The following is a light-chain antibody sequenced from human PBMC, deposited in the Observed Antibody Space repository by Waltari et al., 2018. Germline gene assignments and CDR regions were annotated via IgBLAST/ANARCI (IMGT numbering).Light chain of an antibody. CDR1: QSIGTS. V-gene: IGKV1-39*01. CDR3: QQTYSTLWT. Sequence: DIQMTQSPSSLSASVGDRVTITCRTSQSIGTSLNWYQQTPGQAPKLLIYAASSFQGGVPSRFSGSGSGTDVTLTISSLQPEDFATYYCQQTYSTLWTFGQGTKVEIK. J-gene: IGKJ1*01. CDR2: AAS.